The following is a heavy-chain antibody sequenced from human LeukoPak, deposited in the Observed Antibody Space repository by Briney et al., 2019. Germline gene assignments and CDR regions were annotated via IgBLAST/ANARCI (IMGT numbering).Heavy chain of an antibody. CDR1: GDSVSSNSAA. CDR2: TYYRPRWYN. Sequence: SQTLSLTCAISGDSVSSNSAAWNWIRQSPSRGLEWLGRTYYRPRWYNDYALSVNSRITINPDTSKNQFSLHLNSVTPEDTAVYYCAREGPLRVATTTTYYYGMDVWGQGTTVTVSS. V-gene: IGHV6-1*01. J-gene: IGHJ6*02. CDR3: AREGPLRVATTTTYYYGMDV. D-gene: IGHD1-14*01.